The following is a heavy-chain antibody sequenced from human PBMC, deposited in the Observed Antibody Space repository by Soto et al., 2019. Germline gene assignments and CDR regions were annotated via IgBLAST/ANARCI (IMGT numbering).Heavy chain of an antibody. V-gene: IGHV3-23*01. D-gene: IGHD2-15*01. Sequence: LILFCAASGFTFSNDAMSWDVPARGKGLERVSIIGCSEGRTYYADSVKGRFTISRDNSKNTLDLHMNNLRVEETANYYCVKDWDGADCSGGSCHGYWGQGTLVTVS. J-gene: IGHJ4*02. CDR1: GFTFSNDA. CDR3: VKDWDGADCSGGSCHGY. CDR2: IGCSEGRT.